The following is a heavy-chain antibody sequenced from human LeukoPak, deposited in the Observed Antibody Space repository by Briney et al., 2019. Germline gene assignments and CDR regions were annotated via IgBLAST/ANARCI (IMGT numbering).Heavy chain of an antibody. CDR3: TTRACHAGGCSSSFYYYYGLHF. Sequence: ASVKVACKASGNSISNYAVSWVRQAPGQGFEWMGGIIPIFGTADYAQKFQGRVTITADQSTSTTYMALSSLKSEDTATYYCTTRACHAGGCSSSFYYYYGLHFWGQGTTVSVSS. V-gene: IGHV1-69*13. J-gene: IGHJ6*02. CDR2: IIPIFGTA. CDR1: GNSISNYA. D-gene: IGHD3-16*01.